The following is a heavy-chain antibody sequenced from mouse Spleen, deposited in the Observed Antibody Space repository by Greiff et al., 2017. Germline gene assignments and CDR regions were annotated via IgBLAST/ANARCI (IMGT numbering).Heavy chain of an antibody. CDR3: ARNLAYYSNYYFDY. CDR1: GFSLTSYA. Sequence: VKLVESGPGLVAPSQSLSITCTVSGFSLTSYAISWVRQPPGKGLEWLGVIWTGGGTNYNSALKSRLSISKDNSKSQVFLKMNSLQTDDTARYYCARNLAYYSNYYFDYWGQGTTLTVSS. V-gene: IGHV2-9-1*01. J-gene: IGHJ2*01. CDR2: IWTGGGT. D-gene: IGHD2-5*01.